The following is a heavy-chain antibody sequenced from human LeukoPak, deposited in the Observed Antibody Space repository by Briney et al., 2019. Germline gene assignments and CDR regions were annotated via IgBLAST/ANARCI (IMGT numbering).Heavy chain of an antibody. Sequence: SETLSLTCIVSGGSISSSSYYWGWIRQPPGKGLEWIGSIYYSGNTYYNPSLKSRVTISLDMSKNQFSLKLSSVTAADTAVYYCARDRYDSSGWGQRTLVTVSS. CDR1: GGSISSSSYY. D-gene: IGHD3-22*01. CDR2: IYYSGNT. J-gene: IGHJ4*02. V-gene: IGHV4-39*07. CDR3: ARDRYDSSG.